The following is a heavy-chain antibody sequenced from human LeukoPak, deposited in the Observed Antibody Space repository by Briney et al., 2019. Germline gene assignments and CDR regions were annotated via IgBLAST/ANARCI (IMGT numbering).Heavy chain of an antibody. CDR3: AKDWAWGMEENVFDI. V-gene: IGHV3-20*04. Sequence: GGSLRLSCAASGFTFDDYGMSWVRQAPGKGLELVSGINWNGGSTGYADSVKGRFTISRDNSKNTLSLQMNSLRAEDTAVYYCAKDWAWGMEENVFDIWGQGTMVTVSS. CDR1: GFTFDDYG. J-gene: IGHJ3*02. D-gene: IGHD7-27*01. CDR2: INWNGGST.